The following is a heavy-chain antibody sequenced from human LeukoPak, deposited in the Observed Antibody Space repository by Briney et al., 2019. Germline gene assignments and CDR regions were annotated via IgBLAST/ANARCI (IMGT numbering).Heavy chain of an antibody. CDR1: GYTFTSYG. D-gene: IGHD1-26*01. V-gene: IGHV1-18*01. CDR3: ARDQGGSYPEDFGFDY. CDR2: ISAYNGNT. Sequence: VASVKVSRKASGYTFTSYGISWVRQAPGQGLEWMGWISAYNGNTNYAQKLQGRVTMTTDTSTSTAYMELRSPRSDDTAVYYCARDQGGSYPEDFGFDYWGQGTLVTVSS. J-gene: IGHJ4*02.